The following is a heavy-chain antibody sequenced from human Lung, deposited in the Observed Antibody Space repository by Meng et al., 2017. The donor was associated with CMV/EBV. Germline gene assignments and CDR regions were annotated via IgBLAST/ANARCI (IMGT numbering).Heavy chain of an antibody. CDR3: ARGRRGSSGYSVEYFQH. CDR2: ISSSGSTI. CDR1: GFTFSDYF. Sequence: SCAASGFTFSDYFMSWIRQAPGKGLEWVSYISSSGSTIYYADSVKGRFTISRDNAKNSLYLQMNSLRAEDTAVYYCARGRRGSSGYSVEYFQHWXQGTLVTVSS. D-gene: IGHD3-22*01. J-gene: IGHJ1*01. V-gene: IGHV3-11*01.